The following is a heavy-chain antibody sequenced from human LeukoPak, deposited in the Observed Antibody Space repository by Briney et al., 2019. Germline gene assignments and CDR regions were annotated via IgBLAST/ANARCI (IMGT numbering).Heavy chain of an antibody. CDR1: GGTFSSYA. Sequence: SVKVSCKASGGTFSSYAISWVRQAPGQGLEWMGGIIPIFGTANYAQKFQGRVTITADESTSTAYMELSSLRSEDTAVYYCARDRTDYGSGSSWSDPWGQGTLVTVSS. D-gene: IGHD3-10*01. V-gene: IGHV1-69*01. CDR2: IIPIFGTA. CDR3: ARDRTDYGSGSSWSDP. J-gene: IGHJ5*02.